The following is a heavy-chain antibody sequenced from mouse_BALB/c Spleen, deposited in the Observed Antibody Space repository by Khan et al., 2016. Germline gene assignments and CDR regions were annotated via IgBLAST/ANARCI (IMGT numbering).Heavy chain of an antibody. J-gene: IGHJ2*01. CDR2: INPSSGYT. D-gene: IGHD1-3*01. V-gene: IGHV1-4*01. CDR1: GHTFTIYT. CDR3: ARSRRMGDNYFFDY. Sequence: QVQLQQSGAELARPGASEKMSCKPPGHTFTIYTMHWAKQRSGQGLEWIGYINPSSGYTTYNQKCKDKATSTADKSSSTADIQLSSLTSEDSSDYYCARSRRMGDNYFFDYWVQDTTLTVSS.